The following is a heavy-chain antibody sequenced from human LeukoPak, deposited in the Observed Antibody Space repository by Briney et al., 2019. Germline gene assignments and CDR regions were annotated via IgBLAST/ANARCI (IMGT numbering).Heavy chain of an antibody. CDR1: GGTFSSYT. V-gene: IGHV1-2*02. J-gene: IGHJ4*02. CDR3: ARVSAYYYDSSGYYIDY. D-gene: IGHD3-22*01. CDR2: INPNSGGT. Sequence: ASVKVSCKASGGTFSSYTISWVRQAPGQGLEWMGWINPNSGGTNYAQKFQGRVTMTRDTSISTAYMELSRLRSDDTAVYYCARVSAYYYDSSGYYIDYWGQGTLVTVSS.